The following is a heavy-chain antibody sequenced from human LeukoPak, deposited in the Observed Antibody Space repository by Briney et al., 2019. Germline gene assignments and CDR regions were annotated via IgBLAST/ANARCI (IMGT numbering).Heavy chain of an antibody. D-gene: IGHD6-19*01. CDR2: ISWNSGSI. CDR1: GFTFDDYA. J-gene: IGHJ4*02. CDR3: AKDTRLHSSGWSCFDY. V-gene: IGHV3-9*01. Sequence: GRSLRLSCAASGFTFDDYAMHWVRQAPGKGLEWVSGISWNSGSIGYADSVKGRFTISRDNAKNSLYLQMNSLRAEDTALYYCAKDTRLHSSGWSCFDYWGQGTLVTVSS.